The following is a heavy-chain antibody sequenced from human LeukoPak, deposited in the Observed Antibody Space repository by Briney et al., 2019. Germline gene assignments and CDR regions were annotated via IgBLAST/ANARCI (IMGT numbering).Heavy chain of an antibody. D-gene: IGHD2-2*01. Sequence: GESLKISCQASGYTFSSHWIGWVRQMPGKGLEWMGVIYPGDSDTRYNPSFQGQVIISADKHISTAYLQWSSLKASDSAMYYCARWSCASTSCPLDYWGQGTLVTVSS. CDR3: ARWSCASTSCPLDY. V-gene: IGHV5-51*04. J-gene: IGHJ4*02. CDR1: GYTFSSHW. CDR2: IYPGDSDT.